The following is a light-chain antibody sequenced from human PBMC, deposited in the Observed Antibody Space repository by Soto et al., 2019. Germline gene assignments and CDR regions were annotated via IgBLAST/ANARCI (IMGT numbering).Light chain of an antibody. Sequence: QSALTHPASVSRSPGHSVTISCTGTISDVGGYNYVSWYQQHPGKAPKLMIYEFSNRPSGVSNRFSGSKSVNTPSLPISGLQAEDEADYYCSSYKSSSTRVFGTGTKVTV. J-gene: IGLJ1*01. V-gene: IGLV2-14*01. CDR3: SSYKSSSTRV. CDR2: EFS. CDR1: ISDVGGYNY.